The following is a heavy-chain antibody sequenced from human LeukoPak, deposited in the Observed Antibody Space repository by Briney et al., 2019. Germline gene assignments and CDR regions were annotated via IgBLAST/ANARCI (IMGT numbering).Heavy chain of an antibody. V-gene: IGHV3-30*01. D-gene: IGHD6-19*01. CDR3: ARAADSSGWYYFDS. Sequence: GGSLRLSCAASGFTFGAHAMHWVRQAPGKGLEWVAVISHDGRNKYNAASVEGRFTISRDKSKSTLYLQMNRLRIEDTAVYYCARAADSSGWYYFDSWGQGTLAIVSS. CDR2: ISHDGRNK. CDR1: GFTFGAHA. J-gene: IGHJ4*02.